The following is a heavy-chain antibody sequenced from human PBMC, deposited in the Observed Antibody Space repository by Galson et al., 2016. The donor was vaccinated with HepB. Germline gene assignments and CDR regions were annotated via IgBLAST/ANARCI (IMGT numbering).Heavy chain of an antibody. V-gene: IGHV4-61*03. D-gene: IGHD6-19*01. CDR2: IYYTGIT. Sequence: SETLSLTCTVSGVSVSSDTYSWSWIRQPPGKGLEWIGYIYYTGITSYNPSLMSRVTISVDSSKNHFSLRLTSVTAADTAVYFCARAIIAVGDERFDPWGQGMLVTVSS. CDR3: ARAIIAVGDERFDP. J-gene: IGHJ5*02. CDR1: GVSVSSDTYS.